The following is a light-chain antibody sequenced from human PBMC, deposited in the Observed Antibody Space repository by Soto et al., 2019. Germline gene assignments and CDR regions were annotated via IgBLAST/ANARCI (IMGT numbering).Light chain of an antibody. J-gene: IGKJ1*01. CDR3: QNHNNAPWT. Sequence: DIQLTQSPSFLSASVGDRVTITCRASQGISSYLAWYQQKPGKAPKLLIYAASTLQSGVPSRFSGSRSGTDFTLTISSLQPEDVATYYCQNHNNAPWTFGQGTKVEIQ. CDR2: AAS. V-gene: IGKV1-27*01. CDR1: QGISSY.